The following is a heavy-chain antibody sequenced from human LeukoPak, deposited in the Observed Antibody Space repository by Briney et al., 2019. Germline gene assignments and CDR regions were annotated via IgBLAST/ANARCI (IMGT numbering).Heavy chain of an antibody. Sequence: GGSLRLSCAASGFTFSSYAMSWVRQAPGKGLEWVSAISGSGGSTYYADSVKGRFTISRDKSKNTLYLQMNSLRAEDTAVYYCARGNCSSTSCDTPGKEAWGQGTLVTVSS. D-gene: IGHD2-2*01. CDR1: GFTFSSYA. V-gene: IGHV3-23*01. J-gene: IGHJ5*02. CDR2: ISGSGGST. CDR3: ARGNCSSTSCDTPGKEA.